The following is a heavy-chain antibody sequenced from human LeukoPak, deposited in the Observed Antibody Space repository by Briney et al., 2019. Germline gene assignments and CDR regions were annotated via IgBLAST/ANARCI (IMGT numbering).Heavy chain of an antibody. J-gene: IGHJ4*02. D-gene: IGHD1-26*01. V-gene: IGHV3-30*03. CDR3: ARASESGSYLDYFDY. Sequence: GGSLRLSCAASGFTFSSYGMHWVRQAPGKGLEGVAVISYDGSNKYYADSVKGRFAISRDNSKNTLYLQMNSLRADDTAVYYCARASESGSYLDYFDYWGQGTLVTVSS. CDR2: ISYDGSNK. CDR1: GFTFSSYG.